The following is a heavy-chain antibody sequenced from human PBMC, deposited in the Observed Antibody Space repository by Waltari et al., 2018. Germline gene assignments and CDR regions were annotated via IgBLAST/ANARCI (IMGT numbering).Heavy chain of an antibody. CDR1: GGTFSSYA. D-gene: IGHD6-19*01. V-gene: IGHV1-69*05. J-gene: IGHJ3*02. CDR2: IIPILGTA. CDR3: ARASRLAVAGPLDAFDI. Sequence: QVQLVQSGAEVKKPGSSVKVSCKASGGTFSSYAISWVRQAPGQGLEWMGGIIPILGTANYAQKFQGRVTITTDESTSTAYMELSSLRSEDTAVYYCARASRLAVAGPLDAFDIWGQGTMVTVSS.